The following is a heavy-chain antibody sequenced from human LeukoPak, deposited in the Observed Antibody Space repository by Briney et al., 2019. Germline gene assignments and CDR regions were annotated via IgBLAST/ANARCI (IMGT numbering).Heavy chain of an antibody. CDR2: IWYDGSNK. V-gene: IGHV3-33*01. CDR1: GFTFSSYG. J-gene: IGHJ4*02. D-gene: IGHD2/OR15-2a*01. CDR3: AREGPRGNSQFDY. Sequence: GRSLRLSCAASGFTFSSYGMHWVRQAPGKGLEWVAPIWYDGSNKYYADSVKGRFTISRDNSKNTLYLQMNSLRAEDTAVYYCAREGPRGNSQFDYWGQGTLVTVSS.